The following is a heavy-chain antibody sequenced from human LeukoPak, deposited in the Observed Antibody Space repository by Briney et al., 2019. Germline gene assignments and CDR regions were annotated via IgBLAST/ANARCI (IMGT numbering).Heavy chain of an antibody. V-gene: IGHV4-59*01. D-gene: IGHD2-2*01. CDR2: IYYSGST. CDR3: VKSNSRYQPWTLDI. J-gene: IGHJ3*02. Sequence: SETLSLTCTVSGDSISSYYWSWIRQPPGKGLEWIGYIYYSGSTNYNPSLKNRVTISVDTSNNQLSLKVNSVTAADTAMYYCVKSNSRYQPWTLDIWGRGTMVTVSS. CDR1: GDSISSYY.